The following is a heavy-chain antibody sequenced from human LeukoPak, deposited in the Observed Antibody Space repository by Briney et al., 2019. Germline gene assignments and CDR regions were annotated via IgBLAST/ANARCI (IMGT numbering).Heavy chain of an antibody. J-gene: IGHJ4*02. CDR1: GFTFSRNW. Sequence: PGGSLRLPCAASGFTFSRNWMHWVRQAPGKGLVWVSRINSDGSSTRYADSAKGRFTISRDNAKNTLYLQMNSLGAEDTAVYFCTRESYNDGNFDYWGQGTLVTVSS. CDR2: INSDGSST. CDR3: TRESYNDGNFDY. V-gene: IGHV3-74*01. D-gene: IGHD3-10*01.